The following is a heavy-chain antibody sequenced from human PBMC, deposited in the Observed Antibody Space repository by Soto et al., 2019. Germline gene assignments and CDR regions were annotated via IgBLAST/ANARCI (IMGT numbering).Heavy chain of an antibody. J-gene: IGHJ4*02. CDR1: GFTFSSYA. CDR3: AKDQGVAGTGRVVHFDY. V-gene: IGHV3-23*01. D-gene: IGHD6-19*01. CDR2: ISGSGGST. Sequence: PGGSLRLSCAASGFTFSSYAMSWVRQAPGKGLEWVSAISGSGGSTYYADSVKGRFTISRDNSKNTLNLQMNSLRAEDTAVYYFAKDQGVAGTGRVVHFDYWGQGTLVTVSS.